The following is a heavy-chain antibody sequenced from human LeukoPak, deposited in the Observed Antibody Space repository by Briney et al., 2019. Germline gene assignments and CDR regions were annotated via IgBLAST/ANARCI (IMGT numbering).Heavy chain of an antibody. D-gene: IGHD6-13*01. V-gene: IGHV3-74*01. Sequence: GGSLRLSCVASGFTFSNYWMHWVRQAPGEGLGWVSRINSDGRSTSYADSVTGRFTISRDKAKNSVFLQMNSLRAEDTAVYYCATKDSSSWFLDFEYWGQGTLVTVSS. CDR1: GFTFSNYW. CDR2: INSDGRST. J-gene: IGHJ4*02. CDR3: ATKDSSSWFLDFEY.